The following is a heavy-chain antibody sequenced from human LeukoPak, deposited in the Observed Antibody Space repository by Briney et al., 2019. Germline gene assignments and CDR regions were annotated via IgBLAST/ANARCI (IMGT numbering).Heavy chain of an antibody. CDR3: ARVWYCSSEHSYYYYMDV. J-gene: IGHJ6*03. CDR2: IYTSGST. V-gene: IGHV4-61*02. Sequence: SETLSLTCTVSGGSISSGSYYWSWIRQPAGKGLEWIGRIYTSGSTNYNPSLKSRVTISVDTSKNQFPLKLSSVTAADTAVYYCARVWYCSSEHSYYYYMDVWGKGTTVTVSS. CDR1: GGSISSGSYY. D-gene: IGHD6-6*01.